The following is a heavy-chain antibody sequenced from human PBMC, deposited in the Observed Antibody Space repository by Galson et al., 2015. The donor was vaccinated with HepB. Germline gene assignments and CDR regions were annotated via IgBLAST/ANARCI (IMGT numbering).Heavy chain of an antibody. CDR2: ITSSSRNM. J-gene: IGHJ6*02. Sequence: SLRLSCAASGFTFSTYSMNWVRQAPGKGLEWVSSITSSSRNMYYADSVKGRFTISRDNAKNSLYLQMNRLRVEDTAVYYCAKDRGYSSSWYLGPYYYYGLDVWGRGTTVTVSS. CDR3: AKDRGYSSSWYLGPYYYYGLDV. CDR1: GFTFSTYS. D-gene: IGHD6-13*01. V-gene: IGHV3-21*01.